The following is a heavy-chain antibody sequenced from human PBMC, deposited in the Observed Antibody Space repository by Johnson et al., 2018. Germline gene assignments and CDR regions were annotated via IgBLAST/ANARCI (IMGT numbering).Heavy chain of an antibody. D-gene: IGHD2-2*01. J-gene: IGHJ6*02. CDR3: ATLVVPAADYYYYGMDV. V-gene: IGHV3-23*04. Sequence: VQLVESGGGLVQPGGSLRLSCAASGFTFSSYAKSWVRQAPGKGLEWVSDIRGSGGGTYYADSVKGRLTLSRDNSKNTLYLQMHSLRAEDTAVYYCATLVVPAADYYYYGMDVWGQGTTVTVSS. CDR1: GFTFSSYA. CDR2: IRGSGGGT.